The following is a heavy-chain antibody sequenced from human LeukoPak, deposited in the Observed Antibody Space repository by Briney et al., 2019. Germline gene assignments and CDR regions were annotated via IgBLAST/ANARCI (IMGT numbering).Heavy chain of an antibody. CDR1: GFTFRSYV. Sequence: PGGSLRLSCAASGFTFRSYVMNWVRQAPGKGPEWVSSISGSGGSTHYAVSVKGRFTISRDNSKNTMSLQMNSLRAEDTAVYYCTRGYWFDPWGQGTLVTVSS. V-gene: IGHV3-23*01. J-gene: IGHJ5*02. CDR3: TRGYWFDP. CDR2: ISGSGGST. D-gene: IGHD3-10*01.